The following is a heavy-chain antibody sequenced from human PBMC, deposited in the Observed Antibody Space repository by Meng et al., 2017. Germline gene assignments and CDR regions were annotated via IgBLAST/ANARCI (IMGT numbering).Heavy chain of an antibody. Sequence: ASVKVSCKASGYTFTGYYMHWVRQAPGQGLEWTGWINPNSGGTNYAQKFQGRVTMTRDTSISTAYMELSRLRSDDTAVYYCARDNYYDSSGYLEKLQYYFDYWGQGTLVTVSS. V-gene: IGHV1-2*02. CDR2: INPNSGGT. J-gene: IGHJ4*02. D-gene: IGHD3-22*01. CDR1: GYTFTGYY. CDR3: ARDNYYDSSGYLEKLQYYFDY.